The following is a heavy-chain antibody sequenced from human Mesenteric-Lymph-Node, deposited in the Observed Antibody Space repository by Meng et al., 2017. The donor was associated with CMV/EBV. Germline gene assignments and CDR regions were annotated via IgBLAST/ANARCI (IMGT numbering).Heavy chain of an antibody. V-gene: IGHV3-74*01. D-gene: IGHD2-2*01. Sequence: GESLKISCAASGFTFDDYTMHWVRQAPGKGLMWVSRIKSDGSSTNYADSVKGRFTISRDNAKNTLYLQMNSLRAEDTAVYYCARGYCSSISCLFDYWGQGTLVTVSS. CDR2: IKSDGSST. CDR3: ARGYCSSISCLFDY. J-gene: IGHJ4*02. CDR1: GFTFDDYT.